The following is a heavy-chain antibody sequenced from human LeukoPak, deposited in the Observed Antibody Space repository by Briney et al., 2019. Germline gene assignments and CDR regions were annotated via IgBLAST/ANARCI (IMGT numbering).Heavy chain of an antibody. D-gene: IGHD6-13*01. J-gene: IGHJ4*02. V-gene: IGHV3-30*18. CDR3: AKQREGTSWSPDY. CDR1: GFTFSSYG. Sequence: GGSLRLSCATSGFTFSSYGMLWVRQAPGKGLGWVTVISYDGGDKYYADSVTGRFTISRDNSRNALYLQMNDLRVEDTAIYYCAKQREGTSWSPDYWGRGTLVTVSS. CDR2: ISYDGGDK.